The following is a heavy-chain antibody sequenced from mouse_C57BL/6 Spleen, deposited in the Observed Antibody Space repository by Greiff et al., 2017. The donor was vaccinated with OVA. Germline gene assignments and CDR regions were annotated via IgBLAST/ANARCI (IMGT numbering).Heavy chain of an antibody. D-gene: IGHD2-2*01. CDR2: INPNNGGT. Sequence: VHVKQSGPELVKPGASVKIPCKASGYTFTDYNMDWVKQSHGKSLEWIGDINPNNGGTIYNQKFKGKATLTVDKSSSTAYMELRSLTSEDSAVYFWASEVNRGYFDYWGQGTTLTVSS. CDR1: GYTFTDYN. J-gene: IGHJ2*01. CDR3: ASEVNRGYFDY. V-gene: IGHV1-18*01.